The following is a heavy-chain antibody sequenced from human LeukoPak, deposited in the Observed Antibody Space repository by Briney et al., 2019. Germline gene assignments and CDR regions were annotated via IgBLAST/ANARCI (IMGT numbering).Heavy chain of an antibody. V-gene: IGHV4-39*07. CDR3: ARDGSGYYYGLGFDY. CDR2: IYYSGST. D-gene: IGHD3-22*01. J-gene: IGHJ4*02. CDR1: GGSISSSSYY. Sequence: SETLSLTCTVSGGSISSSSYYWGWIRQPPGKGLEWIGSIYYSGSTYYNPSLKSRVIISVDTSKNQFSLKLSSVTAADTAVYYCARDGSGYYYGLGFDYWGQGTLVTVSS.